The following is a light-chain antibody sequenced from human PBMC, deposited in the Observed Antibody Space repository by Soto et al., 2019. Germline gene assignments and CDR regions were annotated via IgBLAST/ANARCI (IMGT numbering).Light chain of an antibody. Sequence: SEVRQPGSVSGSPGPPITLSSTGTSSDVGSYKYVSWYQQHPGKAPKLMIYDVSNRPSGVSNRFSGSKSGNTASLTISGLRAEDEADYYCNSYTTSSTLVFGTGTKVTVL. CDR1: SSDVGSYKY. V-gene: IGLV2-14*03. CDR3: NSYTTSSTLV. CDR2: DVS. J-gene: IGLJ1*01.